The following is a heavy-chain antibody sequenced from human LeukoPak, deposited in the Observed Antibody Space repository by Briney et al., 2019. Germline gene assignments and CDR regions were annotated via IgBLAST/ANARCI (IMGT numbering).Heavy chain of an antibody. J-gene: IGHJ4*02. CDR1: GFTFSNYG. CDR3: ARRYSSSSSWYSVDY. V-gene: IGHV3-30*03. D-gene: IGHD6-13*01. Sequence: GGSLRLSCAASGFTFSNYGMHWVRQAPGKGLEWVAVISYDGTKKYYADSVEGRFTISRDDSKNTLYLQMNGLRTEDTAVFYCARRYSSSSSWYSVDYWGQGTLVTVSS. CDR2: ISYDGTKK.